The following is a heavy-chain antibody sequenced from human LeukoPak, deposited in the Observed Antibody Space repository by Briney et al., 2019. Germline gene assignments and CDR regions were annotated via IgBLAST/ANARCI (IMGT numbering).Heavy chain of an antibody. D-gene: IGHD2-2*01. CDR1: GFTFSSYG. V-gene: IGHV3-30*18. CDR2: ISYDGSNK. CDR3: AKAYWGYCSSTSCYVFDY. J-gene: IGHJ4*02. Sequence: GGSLRLSCAASGFTFSSYGMHWVRQAPGKGLEWVAVISYDGSNKYYADSVKGRFTISRDNSKNTLYLQMNSLRAEDTAVYYCAKAYWGYCSSTSCYVFDYWGQGTLVTVSS.